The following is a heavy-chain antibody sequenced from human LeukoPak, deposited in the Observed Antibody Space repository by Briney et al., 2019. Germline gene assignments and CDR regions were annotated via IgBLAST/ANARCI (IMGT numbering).Heavy chain of an antibody. V-gene: IGHV3-21*03. CDR2: ISSSSSYI. J-gene: IGHJ1*01. D-gene: IGHD3-3*01. CDR1: GFTFSSYS. Sequence: GGSLRLSCAASGFTFSSYSMNWVRQAPGKGLERVSSISSSSSYIYYADSVKGRFTISRDNAKNSLYLQMNSLKTEDTAVYYCTTETYDFWTLMWYFQYWGQGTLVTVSS. CDR3: TTETYDFWTLMWYFQY.